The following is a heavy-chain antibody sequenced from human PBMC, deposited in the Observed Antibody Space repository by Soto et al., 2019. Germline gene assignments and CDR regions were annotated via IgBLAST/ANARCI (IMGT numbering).Heavy chain of an antibody. CDR2: ISESSSNT. J-gene: IGHJ5*01. CDR1: GLTFSRYA. V-gene: IGHV3-23*01. Sequence: EVQLLESGGGLVQPGGSLRLSCAASGLTFSRYAMAWVRQAPGKGLEWLSSISESSSNTYYADSVKGRFTISKDNSKNMLYLQMNSLRDEDTAVYYCAKKPNGFDSWGQGTLVTVSS. CDR3: AKKPNGFDS.